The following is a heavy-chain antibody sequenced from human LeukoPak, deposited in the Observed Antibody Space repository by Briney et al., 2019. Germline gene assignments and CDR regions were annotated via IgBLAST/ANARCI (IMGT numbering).Heavy chain of an antibody. V-gene: IGHV3-23*01. CDR2: ISGSGGST. CDR3: ATRSIFLEWLFDQTGYFDY. D-gene: IGHD3-3*01. J-gene: IGHJ4*02. Sequence: GGSLRLSCAASGFTFSSYAMSWVRQAPGKGLEWVSAISGSGGSTYYADSVKGRFTISRDNYKNTLYLKMNSLRAEDTAVYYCATRSIFLEWLFDQTGYFDYWGQGTLVTVSS. CDR1: GFTFSSYA.